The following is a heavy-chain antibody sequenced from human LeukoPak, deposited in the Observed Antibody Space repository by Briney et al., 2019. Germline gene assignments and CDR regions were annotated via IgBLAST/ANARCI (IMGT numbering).Heavy chain of an antibody. CDR2: INHSGST. J-gene: IGHJ4*02. D-gene: IGHD3-10*01. CDR3: ARGNSYGSGSYVDY. Sequence: GSLRLSCVVSGFTFSNYRMNWVRQAPGKGLEWIGEINHSGSTNYNPSLKSRVTISVDTSKNQFSLKLSSVTAADTAVYYCARGNSYGSGSYVDYWGQGTLVTVSS. V-gene: IGHV4-34*01. CDR1: GFTFSNYR.